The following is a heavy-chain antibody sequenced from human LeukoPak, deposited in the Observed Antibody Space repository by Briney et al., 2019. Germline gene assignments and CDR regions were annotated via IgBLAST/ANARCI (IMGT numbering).Heavy chain of an antibody. CDR1: GFTFSDSA. Sequence: GRSLRLSCAASGFTFSDSAMNWARQAPGKGLEWLSLINDSGGNTYHADSMKGRFTISRDNSKDTLYLQMNSLRAEDTAIYYCAKVYDSSGYAPNDHWGQGTLVTVSS. CDR2: INDSGGNT. D-gene: IGHD3-22*01. CDR3: AKVYDSSGYAPNDH. J-gene: IGHJ4*02. V-gene: IGHV3-23*01.